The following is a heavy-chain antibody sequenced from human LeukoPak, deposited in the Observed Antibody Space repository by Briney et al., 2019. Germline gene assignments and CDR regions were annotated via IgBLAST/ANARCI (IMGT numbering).Heavy chain of an antibody. D-gene: IGHD4-17*01. V-gene: IGHV1-2*02. J-gene: IGHJ6*02. CDR3: ARDQVHGDYVVFYYYYGMDV. CDR1: GYTFTGCY. Sequence: ASVTVSCKASGYTFTGCYMHGVRQAPGQGLEGMGWINPNSGCTNYAQRFQGRVTMTRDTSISTAYMELSRLRSDDTAVYYCARDQVHGDYVVFYYYYGMDVWGQGTTVTVSS. CDR2: INPNSGCT.